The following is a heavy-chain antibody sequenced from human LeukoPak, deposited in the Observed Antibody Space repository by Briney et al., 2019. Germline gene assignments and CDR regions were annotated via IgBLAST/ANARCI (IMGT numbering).Heavy chain of an antibody. CDR2: ISGSGGST. CDR1: GFTFSSYA. V-gene: IGHV3-23*01. J-gene: IGHJ4*02. D-gene: IGHD6-19*01. CDR3: AKDQEQWLVTMPFDY. Sequence: GGSLRLSCAASGFTFSSYAMSWVRQAPGKGLEWVSAISGSGGSTYYADSVKGRFTISRDNSKNTLYLQMNSLRAEDTAAYYCAKDQEQWLVTMPFDYWGQGTLVTVSS.